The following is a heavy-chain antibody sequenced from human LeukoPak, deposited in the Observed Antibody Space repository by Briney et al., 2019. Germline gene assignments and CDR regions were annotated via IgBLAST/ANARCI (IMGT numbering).Heavy chain of an antibody. CDR2: ISGSGGST. CDR1: GFTFSSYA. V-gene: IGHV3-23*01. D-gene: IGHD6-13*01. J-gene: IGHJ5*02. CDR3: AKSSGSSWAYNWFGP. Sequence: GGSLRLSCAASGFTFSSYAMSWVRQAPGKGLEWVSAISGSGGSTYYADSVKGRFTISRDNSKNTLYLQMNSLRAEDTAVYYCAKSSGSSWAYNWFGPWGQGTLVTVSS.